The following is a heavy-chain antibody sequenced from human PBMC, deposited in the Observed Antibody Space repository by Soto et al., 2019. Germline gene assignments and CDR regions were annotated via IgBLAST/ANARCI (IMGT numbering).Heavy chain of an antibody. D-gene: IGHD6-13*01. CDR2: INAGDGNT. J-gene: IGHJ4*02. V-gene: IGHV1-18*01. CDR1: GDGFTCYT. Sequence: GVSVEVSCKASGDGFTCYTVCWPRHDHGQRLEWMGWINAGDGNTNYAQKLQGRVTMTTDTSTSTAYMELRSMRSDDTAVYYCARIKFGYSGRWPDFAYWGKGTPVTVSP. CDR3: ARIKFGYSGRWPDFAY.